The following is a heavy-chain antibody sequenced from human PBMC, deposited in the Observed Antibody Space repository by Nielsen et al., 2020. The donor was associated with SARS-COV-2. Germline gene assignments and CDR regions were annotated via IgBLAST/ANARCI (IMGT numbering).Heavy chain of an antibody. V-gene: IGHV1-69*06. CDR3: ARGKLTATVFNYYYGMDV. D-gene: IGHD5-18*01. Sequence: WVRQAPGQGLEWMGGIIPIFGTANYAQKFQGRVTITADKSTSTAYMELSSLRSEDTDVYYCARGKLTATVFNYYYGMDVWGQGTTVTVSS. CDR2: IIPIFGTA. J-gene: IGHJ6*02.